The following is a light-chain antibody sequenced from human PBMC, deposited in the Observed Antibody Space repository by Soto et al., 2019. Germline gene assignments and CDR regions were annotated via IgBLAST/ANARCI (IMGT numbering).Light chain of an antibody. V-gene: IGLV2-14*01. CDR1: SSDGGGYNY. Sequence: QSVLTQPASLSGSPGQSITISCTGTSSDGGGYNYVSWYQQHPGKAPKLMIYDVSNRPSGVSNRFSGSKSGNTASLTISGLQAEDEPDYYCSSYTSSSTLNYVFGTGTKV. CDR3: SSYTSSSTLNYV. J-gene: IGLJ1*01. CDR2: DVS.